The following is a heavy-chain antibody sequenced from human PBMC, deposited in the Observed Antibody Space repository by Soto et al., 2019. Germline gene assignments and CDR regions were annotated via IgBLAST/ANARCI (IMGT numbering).Heavy chain of an antibody. CDR1: GYTFTSYG. V-gene: IGHV1-18*01. D-gene: IGHD3-3*01. J-gene: IGHJ4*01. Sequence: GASVKVSCKASGYTFTSYGISWVRQAPGQGLEWMGWISAYNGNTNYAQKLQGRVTMTTDTSTSTAYMELRSLRSDDTAVYYCARGPFSVLRFLEWYFDHPPQATLVPFS. CDR2: ISAYNGNT. CDR3: ARGPFSVLRFLEWYFDH.